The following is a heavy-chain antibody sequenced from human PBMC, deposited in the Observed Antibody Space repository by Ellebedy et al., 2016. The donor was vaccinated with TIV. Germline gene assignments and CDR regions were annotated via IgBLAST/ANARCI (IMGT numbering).Heavy chain of an antibody. Sequence: GGSLRLSCVASGFSFRSYWMSWVRQAPGKGLEWVANIYQDGSTQYYVDSVKGRFTISRDNAKNSLFLQMNSLRVEEPAVYYCARRGSYGDYAVQVNSWFDRWGRGTLVSVSS. V-gene: IGHV3-7*01. J-gene: IGHJ5*02. CDR3: ARRGSYGDYAVQVNSWFDR. CDR2: IYQDGSTQ. CDR1: GFSFRSYW. D-gene: IGHD3-16*01.